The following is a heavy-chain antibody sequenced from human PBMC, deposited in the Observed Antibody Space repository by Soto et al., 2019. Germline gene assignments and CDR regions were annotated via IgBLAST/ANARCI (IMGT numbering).Heavy chain of an antibody. Sequence: SETLSLTCTVSGGSISSGGYYWSWIRQHPGKGLEWIGYIYYSGSTYYNPSLKSRVTISVDTSKNQFSLKLSSVTAADTAVYYCARAPYYDSSGYYGDFDYWGQGTLVTVSS. J-gene: IGHJ4*02. CDR3: ARAPYYDSSGYYGDFDY. CDR2: IYYSGST. D-gene: IGHD3-22*01. CDR1: GGSISSGGYY. V-gene: IGHV4-31*03.